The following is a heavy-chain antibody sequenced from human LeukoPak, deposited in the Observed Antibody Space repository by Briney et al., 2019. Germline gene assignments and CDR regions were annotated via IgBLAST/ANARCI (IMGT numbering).Heavy chain of an antibody. CDR1: GLTFSAYD. Sequence: GGSLRLSCAVSGLTFSAYDMSWVRQAPGKGLEWVSSISSSDDSTYYVDSVKGRFTISRDNSKNTLFLQMNSLRAEDTGVYYCAKEWGDYWGQGTLATVSS. V-gene: IGHV3-23*01. J-gene: IGHJ4*02. CDR3: AKEWGDY. CDR2: ISSSDDST. D-gene: IGHD3-16*01.